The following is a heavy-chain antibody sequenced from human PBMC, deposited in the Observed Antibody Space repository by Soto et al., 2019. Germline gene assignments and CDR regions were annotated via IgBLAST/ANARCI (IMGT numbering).Heavy chain of an antibody. D-gene: IGHD4-17*01. CDR3: ARVGDYEDYFDY. Sequence: GGSLRLSCAASGFTYSTYTMHWVRQAPGKGLEWVSYISSSSSYTNYADSVKGRFTISRDNAKNSLYLQMNSLRAEDTAVYYCARVGDYEDYFDYWGQGTLVTVSS. CDR1: GFTYSTYT. CDR2: ISSSSSYT. J-gene: IGHJ4*02. V-gene: IGHV3-11*05.